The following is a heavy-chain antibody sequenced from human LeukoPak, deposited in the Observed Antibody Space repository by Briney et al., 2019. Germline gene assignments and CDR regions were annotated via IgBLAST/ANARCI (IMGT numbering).Heavy chain of an antibody. V-gene: IGHV3-48*01. J-gene: IGHJ4*02. CDR2: ISGSSSTI. CDR3: ANPAGAGKDY. CDR1: GFTFSNYY. D-gene: IGHD6-13*01. Sequence: PGGSLRLSCAASGFTFSNYYMNWVRQAPGKGLEWVSYISGSSSTIYYADSVKGRFTISRDNSKNTLYLQMNSLRAEDTAVYYCANPAGAGKDYWGQGTLVTVSS.